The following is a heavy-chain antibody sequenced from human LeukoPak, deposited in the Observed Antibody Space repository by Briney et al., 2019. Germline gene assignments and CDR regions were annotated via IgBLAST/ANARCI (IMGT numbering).Heavy chain of an antibody. CDR1: GFSFNYAW. D-gene: IGHD5-12*01. V-gene: IGHV3-15*01. Sequence: AGGSLRLSCAVSGFSFNYAWMSWVRQAPGKGLEWVGRIKSRTDGGTTDYATPVKGRFTMSRDDSRNTLYLQMNSLKTEDTAVYYCSTDGSYSGYGGDYWGQGILVTVSS. CDR3: STDGSYSGYGGDY. CDR2: IKSRTDGGTT. J-gene: IGHJ4*02.